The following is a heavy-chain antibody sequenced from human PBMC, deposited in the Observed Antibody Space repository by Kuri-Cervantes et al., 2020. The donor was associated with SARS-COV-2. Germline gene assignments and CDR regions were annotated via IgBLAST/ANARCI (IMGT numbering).Heavy chain of an antibody. CDR2: ISSSGSTI. V-gene: IGHV3-48*03. D-gene: IGHD6-13*01. CDR3: ARALRYSSSWGDY. CDR1: GLDIRSEY. Sequence: GESLKISCAASGLDIRSEYMTWVRQAPGKGLEWVSYISSSGSTIYYADSVKGRFTISRDNAKNSLYLQMNSLRAEDTAVYYCARALRYSSSWGDYWGQGTLVTVSS. J-gene: IGHJ4*02.